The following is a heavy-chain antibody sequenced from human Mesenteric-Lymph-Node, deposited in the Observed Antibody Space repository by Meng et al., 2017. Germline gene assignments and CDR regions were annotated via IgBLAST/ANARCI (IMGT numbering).Heavy chain of an antibody. J-gene: IGHJ4*02. CDR1: GYTFTSYG. V-gene: IGHV1-69*06. Sequence: SVKVSCKASGYTFTSYGISWVRQAPGQGLEWMGGIIPIFGTANYAQKFQGRVTITADKSTSTAYMELSSLRSEDTAVYYCASFGFGVTERGPFDYWGQGTLVTGSS. CDR2: IIPIFGTA. CDR3: ASFGFGVTERGPFDY. D-gene: IGHD2-21*02.